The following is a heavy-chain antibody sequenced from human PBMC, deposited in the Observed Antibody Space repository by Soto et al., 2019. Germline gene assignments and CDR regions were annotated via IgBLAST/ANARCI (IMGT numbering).Heavy chain of an antibody. V-gene: IGHV3-23*01. CDR3: VKEHDYGVYGWFDP. J-gene: IGHJ5*02. D-gene: IGHD4-17*01. CDR2: ISGSGGGT. CDR1: GFTLTTYA. Sequence: EVQLLESGGGLVQPGGFLRLSCAASGFTLTTYAMSWVRQAPGKGLEWVSGISGSGGGTYYADSVKGRFTISRDNSKNTLNMQMNSLRAEDTAVYYCVKEHDYGVYGWFDPWGQGTLVTVSS.